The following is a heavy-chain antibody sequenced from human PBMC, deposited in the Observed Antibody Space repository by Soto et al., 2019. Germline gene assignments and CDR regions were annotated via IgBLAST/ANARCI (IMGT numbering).Heavy chain of an antibody. Sequence: TLSLTCTVSGGSISSSSYYWGWIRQPPGKGLEWIGSIYYSGSTYYNPSLKSRVTISVDTSKNQFSLKPSSVTAADTAVYYCARRYGGAFDIWGQGTMVTVSS. CDR2: IYYSGST. CDR1: GGSISSSSYY. J-gene: IGHJ3*02. V-gene: IGHV4-39*01. D-gene: IGHD4-17*01. CDR3: ARRYGGAFDI.